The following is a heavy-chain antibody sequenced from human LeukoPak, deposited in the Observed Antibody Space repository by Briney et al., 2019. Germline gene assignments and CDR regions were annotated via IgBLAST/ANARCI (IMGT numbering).Heavy chain of an antibody. D-gene: IGHD3-22*01. CDR2: INPNRGGT. J-gene: IGHJ4*02. CDR1: RYTFTDYY. V-gene: IGHV1-2*02. Sequence: ASVTVSFRASRYTFTDYYMHWVRQAPGQGLEWVGWINPNRGGTNYAQKFQGRVTMTRDTSISTAYMELSRVRSDDTAVYYCARMRYYSDSSGYHYFDYWGQGTLVTVSS. CDR3: ARMRYYSDSSGYHYFDY.